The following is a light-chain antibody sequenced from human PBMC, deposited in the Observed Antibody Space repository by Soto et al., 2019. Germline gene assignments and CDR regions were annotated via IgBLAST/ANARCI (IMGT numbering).Light chain of an antibody. CDR3: QTWGTGIPWV. CDR2: LNSDGSH. Sequence: QLVLTLSPSASASLGASVKLTCTLSSGHSSYAIAWHQQQPEKGPRYLMKLNSDGSHSKGDGIPDRFSGSSSGAERYLTISSLQSEDDADYYCQTWGTGIPWVFGGGTKLTVL. J-gene: IGLJ3*02. CDR1: SGHSSYA. V-gene: IGLV4-69*01.